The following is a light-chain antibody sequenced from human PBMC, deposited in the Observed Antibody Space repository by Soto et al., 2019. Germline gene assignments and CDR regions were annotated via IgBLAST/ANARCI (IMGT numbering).Light chain of an antibody. CDR3: QQYNNWPPIT. V-gene: IGKV3-15*01. CDR1: QSVSSSY. J-gene: IGKJ5*01. CDR2: GAS. Sequence: EIVLTQSPGTLSLPPGDRATPSCRASQSVSSSYLAWYQQKPGQAPRLLIYGASTRATGIPARFSGSGSGTEFTLTISSLQSEDFAVYYCQQYNNWPPITFGQGTRLEIK.